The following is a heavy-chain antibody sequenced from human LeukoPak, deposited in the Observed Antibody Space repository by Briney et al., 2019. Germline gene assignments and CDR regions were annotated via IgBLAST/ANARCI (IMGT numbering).Heavy chain of an antibody. CDR3: ARHVLRYFDWGEAFDI. J-gene: IGHJ3*02. Sequence: SETLSLTCTVSGGSISSYYWSWIRQPPGKGLEWIGYIYYSGSTNCNPSLKSRVTISVDTSKNQFSLKLSSVTAADTAVYYCARHVLRYFDWGEAFDIWGQGTMVTVSS. D-gene: IGHD3-9*01. CDR1: GGSISSYY. V-gene: IGHV4-59*08. CDR2: IYYSGST.